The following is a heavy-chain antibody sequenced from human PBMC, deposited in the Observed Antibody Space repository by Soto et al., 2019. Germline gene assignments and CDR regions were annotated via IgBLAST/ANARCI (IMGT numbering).Heavy chain of an antibody. J-gene: IGHJ6*02. CDR1: GFTFSSYA. CDR2: ISGSGGST. Sequence: EVQRLESGGGLLQPGGSLRLSCAASGFTFSSYAMSWVRQAPGKGLEWVSGISGSGGSTYYADSVKGRFTISRDNSKNTLYLQMNSPRAEDTPVYYYGSAAREYSYSGMDVWGHVTAVSDSS. V-gene: IGHV3-23*01. CDR3: GSAAREYSYSGMDV.